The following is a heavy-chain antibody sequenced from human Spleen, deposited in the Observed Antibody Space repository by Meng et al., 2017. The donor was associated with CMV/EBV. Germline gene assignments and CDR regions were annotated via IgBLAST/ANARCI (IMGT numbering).Heavy chain of an antibody. J-gene: IGHJ5*02. D-gene: IGHD3-9*01. CDR1: GGSISSGGYY. CDR3: ARRVGAGIFWWFDP. Sequence: SETLSLTCTVSGGSISSGGYYWSWIRQHPGKGLEWIGYIYYSGSTYYNPSLKSRVTISVDTSKNQFSLKLSSVTAADTAVYYCARRVGAGIFWWFDPWGQGTLVTVSS. CDR2: IYYSGST. V-gene: IGHV4-31*03.